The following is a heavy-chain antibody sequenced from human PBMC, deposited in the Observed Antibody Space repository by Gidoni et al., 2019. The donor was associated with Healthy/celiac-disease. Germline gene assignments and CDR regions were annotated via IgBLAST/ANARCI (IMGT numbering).Heavy chain of an antibody. V-gene: IGHV3-21*01. CDR1: EFTFSTYT. CDR3: ARNGMGSSSPLDY. D-gene: IGHD6-13*01. CDR2: ISSSSSYI. J-gene: IGHJ4*02. Sequence: EVQLVESGGGLVKPGGSLRLSCAASEFTFSTYTMNWVRQAPGKGLEWVSSISSSSSYIYYADSVKGRFTISRDNAKNSLYLQMNSLRAEDTAVYYCARNGMGSSSPLDYWGQGTLVTVSS.